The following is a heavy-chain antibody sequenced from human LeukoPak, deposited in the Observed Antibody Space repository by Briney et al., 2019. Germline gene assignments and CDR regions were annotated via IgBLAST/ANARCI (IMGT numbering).Heavy chain of an antibody. D-gene: IGHD1-26*01. V-gene: IGHV3-30-3*01. CDR3: ARTPYSGSSY. CDR1: GFTFSSYA. CDR2: ISYGGSNK. Sequence: PGGSLRLSCAASGFTFSSYAMHWVRQAPGKVLEWVAVISYGGSNKYYADSVKGRFTISRDNSKNTLYLQMNSLRAEDTAVYYCARTPYSGSSYWGQGTLVTVSS. J-gene: IGHJ4*02.